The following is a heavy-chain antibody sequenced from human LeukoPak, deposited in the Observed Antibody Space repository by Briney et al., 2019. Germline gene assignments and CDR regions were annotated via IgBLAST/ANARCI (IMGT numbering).Heavy chain of an antibody. J-gene: IGHJ6*02. CDR3: ARLTDSGYSSGWYVLNYYGMDV. D-gene: IGHD6-19*01. Sequence: SETLSLTCAVYGGSFSGYYWSWIRQPPGKGLEWIGEINHSGSTNYNPSLKSRVTISVDTSKNQFSLKLSSVIAADTAVYYCARLTDSGYSSGWYVLNYYGMDVWGQGTTVTVSS. CDR1: GGSFSGYY. V-gene: IGHV4-34*01. CDR2: INHSGST.